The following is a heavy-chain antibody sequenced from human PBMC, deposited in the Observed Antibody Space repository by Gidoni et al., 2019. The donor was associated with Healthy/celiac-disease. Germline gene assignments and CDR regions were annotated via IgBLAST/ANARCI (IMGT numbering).Heavy chain of an antibody. J-gene: IGHJ4*02. CDR3: ARGFRWLQLCFDY. Sequence: EVQLVESGGGLVQPGVSLRLSCAASGFTFSSYSLNWVRQAPGKGLELVSYSSSSSSTIYYADSVKGRFTICRDNAKNSLYLQMNSLRDEDTAVYYCARGFRWLQLCFDYWGQGTLVTVSS. V-gene: IGHV3-48*02. D-gene: IGHD5-12*01. CDR1: GFTFSSYS. CDR2: SSSSSSTI.